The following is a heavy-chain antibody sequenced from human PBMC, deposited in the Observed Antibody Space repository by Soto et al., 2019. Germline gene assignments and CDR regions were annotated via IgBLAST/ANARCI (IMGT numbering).Heavy chain of an antibody. CDR2: ISAYNGNT. D-gene: IGHD3-10*01. CDR3: AGDLAGSQHFDY. Sequence: ASVKVSCKASGYTFTSYGISWVRQAPGQGLEWMGWISAYNGNTNYAQKLQGRVTMTTDTSTSTAYMELRSLRSDDTAVYYCAGDLAGSQHFDYWGQGXLVTVSS. J-gene: IGHJ4*02. V-gene: IGHV1-18*04. CDR1: GYTFTSYG.